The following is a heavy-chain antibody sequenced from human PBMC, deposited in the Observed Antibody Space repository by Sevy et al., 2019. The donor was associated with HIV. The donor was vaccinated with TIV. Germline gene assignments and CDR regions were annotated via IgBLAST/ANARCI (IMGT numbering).Heavy chain of an antibody. CDR2: MSYGGDNK. J-gene: IGHJ2*01. Sequence: GGSLRLSCAASGFTFSSSAFYWVRQAPGKGLEWVALMSYGGDNKYYADSVKGRFSISRVNSKSTLYLQMNSLRPEDTAYYYCARTRETRYFDLWGRGTLVTVSS. CDR3: ARTRETRYFDL. V-gene: IGHV3-30-3*01. CDR1: GFTFSSSA. D-gene: IGHD6-6*01.